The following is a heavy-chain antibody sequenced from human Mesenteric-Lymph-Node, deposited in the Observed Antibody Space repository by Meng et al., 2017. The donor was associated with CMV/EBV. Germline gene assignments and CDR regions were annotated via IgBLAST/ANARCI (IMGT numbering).Heavy chain of an antibody. V-gene: IGHV4-61*01. CDR1: SSGTYS. J-gene: IGHJ5*02. CDR3: ARDRYCTSYTCYTGGFDP. D-gene: IGHD2-2*02. Sequence: SSGTYSWTWIRPPPGKGLEWLGYIYYSERTNYNPSLKSRVTISADTSKNQFSLKLSSVTAADTAVYYCARDRYCTSYTCYTGGFDPWGQGTLVTVSS. CDR2: IYYSERT.